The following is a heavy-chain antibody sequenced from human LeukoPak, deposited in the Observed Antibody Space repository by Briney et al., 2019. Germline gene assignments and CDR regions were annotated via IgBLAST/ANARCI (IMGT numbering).Heavy chain of an antibody. CDR3: AGFLTGLAFV. CDR1: GFTFSSYE. J-gene: IGHJ3*01. CDR2: ISSSGSTI. V-gene: IGHV3-48*03. D-gene: IGHD3-9*01. Sequence: GGSLRLSCAASGFTFSSYEMNWVRQAPGKGLEWVSYISSSGSTIYYADSVKGRFTISRDNAKNSLYLQMNSLRAEDTAVYYCAGFLTGLAFVWGQGTMVTVSS.